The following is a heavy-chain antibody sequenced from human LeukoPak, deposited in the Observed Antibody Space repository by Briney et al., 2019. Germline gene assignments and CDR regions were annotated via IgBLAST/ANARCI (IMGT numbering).Heavy chain of an antibody. V-gene: IGHV3-66*01. CDR3: ARTLWFGDLCWFDP. Sequence: PGGSLRLSCAASGFTVSSNYMSWVRQAPGKGLEWVSVIYSGGSTYYADSVKGRFTISRDNSKSTLYLQMNSLRAEDTAVYYCARTLWFGDLCWFDPWGQGTLVTVSS. CDR2: IYSGGST. D-gene: IGHD3-10*01. CDR1: GFTVSSNY. J-gene: IGHJ5*02.